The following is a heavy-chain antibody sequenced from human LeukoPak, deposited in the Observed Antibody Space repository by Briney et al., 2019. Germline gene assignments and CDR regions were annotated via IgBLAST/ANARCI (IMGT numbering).Heavy chain of an antibody. CDR3: ARTPEYSSGWYRFRAFDI. V-gene: IGHV3-21*01. J-gene: IGHJ3*02. CDR1: GFTFSSYS. D-gene: IGHD6-19*01. Sequence: GGSLRLSCAASGFTFSSYSMNWVRQAPGKGLEWVSSISSSSSYIYYADSVKGRFTISRDNAKNSLYLQMNSLRAEDTAVYYCARTPEYSSGWYRFRAFDIWGQGTMVTVSS. CDR2: ISSSSSYI.